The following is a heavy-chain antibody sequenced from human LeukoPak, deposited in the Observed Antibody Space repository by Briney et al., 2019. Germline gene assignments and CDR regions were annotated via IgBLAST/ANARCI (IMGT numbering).Heavy chain of an antibody. CDR3: ARDSSGSYWGNDAFDI. CDR1: GFTFSGYN. Sequence: PGGSLRLSCAASGFTFSGYNLNWVRQAPGKGLEWVSSISSSSSYIYYADSVKGRFTISRDNAKNSLYLQMNSLRAEDTAVYYCARDSSGSYWGNDAFDIWGQGTMVTVSS. CDR2: ISSSSSYI. D-gene: IGHD1-26*01. J-gene: IGHJ3*02. V-gene: IGHV3-21*01.